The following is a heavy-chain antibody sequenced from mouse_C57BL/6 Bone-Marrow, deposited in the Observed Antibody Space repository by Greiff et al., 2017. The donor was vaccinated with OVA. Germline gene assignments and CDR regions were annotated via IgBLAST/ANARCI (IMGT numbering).Heavy chain of an antibody. CDR1: GSTFTSSG. V-gene: IGHV1-81*01. J-gene: IGHJ1*03. CDR2: IYPRSGNT. CDR3: ARSYMTTDD. Sequence: VKLMASGAELARPGASVKLSCTASGSTFTSSGISWVKQRTGQGLAWIGEIYPRSGNTYYNEQFKGKATLTGDKTYRTAYRELRSLTSEDAAVYFCARSYMTTDDWGTGTTVTVTS. D-gene: IGHD1-3*01.